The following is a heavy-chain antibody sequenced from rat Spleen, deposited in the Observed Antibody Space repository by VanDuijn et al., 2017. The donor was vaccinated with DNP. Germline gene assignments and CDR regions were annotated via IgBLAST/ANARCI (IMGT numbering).Heavy chain of an antibody. CDR2: IGSDGYAP. CDR3: IRWNSGHFDY. V-gene: IGHV5S23*01. J-gene: IGHJ2*01. D-gene: IGHD4-3*01. Sequence: EVQLVESGGGLVQPGRSLKLSCTASGFTFSNFYMAWVRQAPTKGLEWVAYIGSDGYAPYYGDSVKGRFAISRDNAKSTLYLQMNSLRSEDMATYYCIRWNSGHFDYWGQGVMVTVSS. CDR1: GFTFSNFY.